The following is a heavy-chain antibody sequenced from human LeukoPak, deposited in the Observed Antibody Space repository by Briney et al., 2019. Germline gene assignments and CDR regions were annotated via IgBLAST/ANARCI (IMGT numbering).Heavy chain of an antibody. CDR3: ARGVYSYGYGIYFDY. V-gene: IGHV4-61*01. CDR1: GGSISSSSYY. CDR2: IYYSGST. Sequence: SETLSLTCTVSGGSISSSSYYWSWIRQPPGKGLEWIGYIYYSGSTNYNPSLKSRVTISVDTSKNQFSLKLSSVTAADTAVYYCARGVYSYGYGIYFDYWGQGTLVTVSS. D-gene: IGHD5-18*01. J-gene: IGHJ4*02.